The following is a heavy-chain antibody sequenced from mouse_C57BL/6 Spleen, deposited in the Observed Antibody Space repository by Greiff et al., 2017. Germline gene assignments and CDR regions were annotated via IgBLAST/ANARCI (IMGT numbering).Heavy chain of an antibody. Sequence: EVKLLESGGGLVQPKGSLKLSCAASGFSFNTYAMNWVRQAPGKGLEWVARIRSKSNNYATYYADSVKDRFTISRDDSESMLYLQMNNLKTEDTAMYYWVRHVDYGSTHYYAMDYWGQGTSVTVSS. V-gene: IGHV10-1*01. CDR3: VRHVDYGSTHYYAMDY. J-gene: IGHJ4*01. CDR2: IRSKSNNYAT. D-gene: IGHD1-1*01. CDR1: GFSFNTYA.